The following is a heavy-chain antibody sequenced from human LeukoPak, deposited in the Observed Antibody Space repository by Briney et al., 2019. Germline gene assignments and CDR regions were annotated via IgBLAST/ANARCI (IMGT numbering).Heavy chain of an antibody. D-gene: IGHD6-19*01. V-gene: IGHV3-48*01. Sequence: GGSLRLSCAASGFTFSSYSMNWVRQAPGKGLEWVSYISSSSSTIYYADSVKGRFTISRDNSENTLYLQMNSLRAEDTAVYYCAKEVEAVAGINYWGQGTLVTVSS. CDR1: GFTFSSYS. CDR2: ISSSSSTI. J-gene: IGHJ4*02. CDR3: AKEVEAVAGINY.